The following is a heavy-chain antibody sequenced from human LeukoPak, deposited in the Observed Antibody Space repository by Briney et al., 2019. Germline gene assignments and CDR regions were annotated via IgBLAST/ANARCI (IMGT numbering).Heavy chain of an antibody. J-gene: IGHJ4*02. CDR2: ISAHNGNT. V-gene: IGHV1-18*01. CDR3: ARDYPENYYDRTLWDY. Sequence: ASVKVSCKASGYTFTSYGVTWVRQAPGQGLEWMGWISAHNGNTNYAQKLQGRVTMTTDTSTSTAYMELRSLRSDDTAVYYCARDYPENYYDRTLWDYWGQGTLVTVSS. D-gene: IGHD3-22*01. CDR1: GYTFTSYG.